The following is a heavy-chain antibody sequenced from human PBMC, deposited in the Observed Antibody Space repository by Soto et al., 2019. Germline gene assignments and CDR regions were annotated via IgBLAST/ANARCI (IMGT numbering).Heavy chain of an antibody. J-gene: IGHJ3*02. Sequence: LSLTCTVSGGSISSGGYYWSWIRQHPGKGLEWIGYIYYSGSTYYNPSLKSRVTISVDTSKNQFSLKLSSVTAADTAVYYCARDGDYVSRDAFDIWGQGTMVTVSS. CDR2: IYYSGST. V-gene: IGHV4-31*03. CDR1: GGSISSGGYY. D-gene: IGHD4-17*01. CDR3: ARDGDYVSRDAFDI.